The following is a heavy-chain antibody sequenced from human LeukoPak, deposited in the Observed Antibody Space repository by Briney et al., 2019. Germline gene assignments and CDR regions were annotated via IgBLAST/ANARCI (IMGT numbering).Heavy chain of an antibody. J-gene: IGHJ3*02. CDR3: ARPPYVHPTDAFDI. CDR1: GFTFSSYW. Sequence: KPGGSLRLSCAASGFTFSSYWMSWVRQPPGKGLEWIGSIYYSGSTYYNPSLKSRVTISVDTSKNQFSLKLSSVTAADTAVYYCARPPYVHPTDAFDIWGQGTMVTVSS. V-gene: IGHV4-39*01. CDR2: IYYSGST. D-gene: IGHD3-16*01.